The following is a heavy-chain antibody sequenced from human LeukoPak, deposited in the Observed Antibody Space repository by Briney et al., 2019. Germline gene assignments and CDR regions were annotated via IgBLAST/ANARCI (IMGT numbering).Heavy chain of an antibody. CDR3: ARVNYDILTGYFDS. Sequence: SETLSLTCAVSGGSISSSNWWSWVRQPPGKGLEWIGSIYYSGSTYYNPSLKSRVTISVDTSKNQFSLKLSSVTAADTAVYYCARVNYDILTGYFDSWGQGTLVTVSS. J-gene: IGHJ4*02. CDR2: IYYSGST. CDR1: GGSISSSNW. D-gene: IGHD3-9*01. V-gene: IGHV4-4*02.